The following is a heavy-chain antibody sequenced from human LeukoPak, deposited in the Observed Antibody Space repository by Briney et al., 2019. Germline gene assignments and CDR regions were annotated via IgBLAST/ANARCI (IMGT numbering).Heavy chain of an antibody. Sequence: SVKVSCKASGGTFSSYAISWVQQAPGQGLEWMGGIIPIFGTANYAQKFQGRVTITADESTSTAYMELSSLRSEDTAVYYCAREAGQSGYYGYWGQGTLVTVSS. J-gene: IGHJ4*02. CDR3: AREAGQSGYYGY. V-gene: IGHV1-69*01. CDR2: IIPIFGTA. CDR1: GGTFSSYA. D-gene: IGHD3-3*01.